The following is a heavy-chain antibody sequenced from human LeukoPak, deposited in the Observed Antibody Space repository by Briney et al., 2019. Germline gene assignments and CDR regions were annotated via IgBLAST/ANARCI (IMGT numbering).Heavy chain of an antibody. Sequence: PGRSLRLSCTASGFTFGDYAMSWVRQAPGKGLEWVGFIRSKAYGGTTEYAASVKGRFTISRDDSKSIAYLQMNSLKTEDTAVHYCTRAEVGATTAGDYWGQGTLVTVSS. CDR1: GFTFGDYA. CDR2: IRSKAYGGTT. CDR3: TRAEVGATTAGDY. V-gene: IGHV3-49*04. D-gene: IGHD1-26*01. J-gene: IGHJ4*02.